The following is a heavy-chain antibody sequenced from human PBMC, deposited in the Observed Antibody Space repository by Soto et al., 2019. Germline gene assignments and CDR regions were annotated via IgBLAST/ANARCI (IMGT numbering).Heavy chain of an antibody. CDR2: IWYDGSNK. CDR3: ARGSPYYYGSGSDLNY. D-gene: IGHD3-10*01. V-gene: IGHV3-33*01. J-gene: IGHJ4*02. CDR1: GFTCGGDG. Sequence: PGGSRRLCGAPSGFTCGGDGMQWVRQAPGKGLEWVAVIWYDGSNKYYADSVKGRFTISRDNSENTLYLQMNSLRAEDTAVYYCARGSPYYYGSGSDLNYWGQGT.